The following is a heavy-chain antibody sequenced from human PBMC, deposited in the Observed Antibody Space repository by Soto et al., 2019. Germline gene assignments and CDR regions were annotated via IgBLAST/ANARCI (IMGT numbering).Heavy chain of an antibody. J-gene: IGHJ4*02. CDR1: GFTFSSYS. CDR2: ISAGSSTM. Sequence: GGSLRLSCAASGFTFSSYSINWVRQAPGKGLEWVSYISAGSSTMNYADSVQGRFTISRDNAKNSLYLQMNSLRDEDTAVYYCVRDLNYNFDYWGQGTLVTVSS. V-gene: IGHV3-48*02. D-gene: IGHD1-7*01. CDR3: VRDLNYNFDY.